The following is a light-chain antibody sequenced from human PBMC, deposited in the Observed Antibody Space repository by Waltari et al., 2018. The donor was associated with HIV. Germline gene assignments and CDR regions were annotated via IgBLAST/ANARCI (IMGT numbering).Light chain of an antibody. Sequence: QSALPPPRSLSGSPGQSVTLSCHGTSSAIGAYDYFSWYQQHPGKAPKLMIYDVTKRPSGVPDRFSGSKSGNTASRTSSGLQAEDEADYYCCSNAGNSYVFGPGTQVTVL. CDR1: SSAIGAYDY. CDR2: DVT. J-gene: IGLJ1*01. V-gene: IGLV2-11*01. CDR3: CSNAGNSYV.